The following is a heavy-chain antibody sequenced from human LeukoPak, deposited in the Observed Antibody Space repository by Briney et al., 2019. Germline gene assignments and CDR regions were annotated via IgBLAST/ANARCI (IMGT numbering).Heavy chain of an antibody. D-gene: IGHD3-3*01. CDR2: INPNNGST. CDR1: EYTFIGYY. Sequence: ASVKVSCKASEYTFIGYYMHWVRQAPGQGLEWMAWINPNNGSTNYAQKFQGRVALTRDTSISTAYMELSRLRSDDTAVYYCARGGDFWSGSDPYGMDVWGQGTTVTVSS. CDR3: ARGGDFWSGSDPYGMDV. J-gene: IGHJ6*02. V-gene: IGHV1-2*02.